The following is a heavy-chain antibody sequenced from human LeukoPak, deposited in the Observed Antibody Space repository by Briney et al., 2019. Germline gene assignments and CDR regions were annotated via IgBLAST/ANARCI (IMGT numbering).Heavy chain of an antibody. CDR1: GGPFSGYY. CDR3: ARGSGYSYGY. D-gene: IGHD5-18*01. V-gene: IGHV4-34*01. Sequence: SETLSLTCAVYGGPFSGYYWSWIRQPPGKGLEWIGEINHSGSTNYNPSLKSRVTISVDTSKNQFSLKLSSVTAADTAVYYCARGSGYSYGYWGQGTLVTVSS. CDR2: INHSGST. J-gene: IGHJ4*02.